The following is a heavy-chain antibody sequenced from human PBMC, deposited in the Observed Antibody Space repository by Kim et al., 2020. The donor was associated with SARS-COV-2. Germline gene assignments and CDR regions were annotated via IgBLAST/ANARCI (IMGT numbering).Heavy chain of an antibody. D-gene: IGHD3-3*01. CDR3: ARGERITIFGVVSNEFDP. CDR1: GYTFTSYA. V-gene: IGHV1-3*01. Sequence: ASVKVSCKASGYTFTSYAMHWVRQAPGQRLEWMGWINAGNGNTKYSQKFQGRVTITRDTSASTAYMELSSLRSEDTAVYYCARGERITIFGVVSNEFDPWGQGTLVTVSS. CDR2: INAGNGNT. J-gene: IGHJ5*02.